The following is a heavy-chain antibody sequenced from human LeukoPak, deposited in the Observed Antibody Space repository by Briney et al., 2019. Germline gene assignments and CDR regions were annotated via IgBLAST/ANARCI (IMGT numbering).Heavy chain of an antibody. V-gene: IGHV1-69*06. CDR3: ARDGVVVVAATPGYYYYYMDV. Sequence: GASVTVSCKASGGTFSSYAISWVRQAPGQGLEWMGGIIPIFGTANYAQKFQGRVTITADKSTSTAYMELSSLRSEDTAVYYCARDGVVVVAATPGYYYYYMDVWGKGTTVTVSS. D-gene: IGHD2-15*01. CDR2: IIPIFGTA. CDR1: GGTFSSYA. J-gene: IGHJ6*03.